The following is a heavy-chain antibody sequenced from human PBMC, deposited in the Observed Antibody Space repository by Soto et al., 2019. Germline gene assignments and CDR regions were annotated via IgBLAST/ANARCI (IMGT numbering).Heavy chain of an antibody. CDR1: GYTFASYG. J-gene: IGHJ4*02. V-gene: IGHV1-18*04. Sequence: QVQLVPSGPAVTRPGASVKVSCKASGYTFASYGISWVRQAPGQGLGWMGWLSGLDGNTQYAQKFQVRVTLTTDTSTDTAYMELTRLRSDDTAVYYCARGTSVDYWGQGTLVTVSS. CDR3: ARGTSVDY. D-gene: IGHD6-6*01. CDR2: LSGLDGNT.